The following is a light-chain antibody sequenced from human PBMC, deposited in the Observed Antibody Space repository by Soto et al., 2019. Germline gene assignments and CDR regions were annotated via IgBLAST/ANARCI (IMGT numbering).Light chain of an antibody. Sequence: QCALTQPASVSGSPGQSITISCTGTSSDVGGYNYVSWYQQHPGKAPKLMIYDVRNRPSGVSNRFSGSKSVNTASLTISGLPAEDDADYYCSSYTTISTYVFGTGTKVTVL. CDR3: SSYTTISTYV. V-gene: IGLV2-14*01. CDR1: SSDVGGYNY. J-gene: IGLJ1*01. CDR2: DVR.